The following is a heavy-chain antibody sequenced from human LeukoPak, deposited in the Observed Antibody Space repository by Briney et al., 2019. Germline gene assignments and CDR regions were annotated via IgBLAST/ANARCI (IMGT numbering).Heavy chain of an antibody. V-gene: IGHV3-66*01. CDR1: GSSVTTSS. Sequence: GGSLRLSCAASGSSVTTSSLSWVRQAPGKGLEWVSLIYSGGSTYYADSVKGRFSISRDKSKNTLYLQINSLRADDTAVYYCARASTDNWYNYFDLWGQGTLVTVSS. D-gene: IGHD1/OR15-1a*01. J-gene: IGHJ4*02. CDR3: ARASTDNWYNYFDL. CDR2: IYSGGST.